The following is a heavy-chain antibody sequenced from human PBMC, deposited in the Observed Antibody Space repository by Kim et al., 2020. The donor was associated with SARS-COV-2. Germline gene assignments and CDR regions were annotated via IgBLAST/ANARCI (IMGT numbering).Heavy chain of an antibody. J-gene: IGHJ4*01. Sequence: GGSLRLSCAAYGFTFSSYAMSCVRQAQGKGLEWVSAISGSGGSTYYADSVKGRFTSPRDNSKNTLYLKMNSIRADETAVYYCGKWGEGKSVGGWATDYW. CDR2: ISGSGGST. D-gene: IGHD3-10*01. V-gene: IGHV3-23*01. CDR3: GKWGEGKSVGGWATDY. CDR1: GFTFSSYA.